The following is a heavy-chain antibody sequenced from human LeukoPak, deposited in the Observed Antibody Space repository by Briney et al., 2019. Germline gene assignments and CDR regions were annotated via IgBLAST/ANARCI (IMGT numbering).Heavy chain of an antibody. J-gene: IGHJ4*02. V-gene: IGHV3-49*04. Sequence: GGSLRLSCTASGFTFGDYAMSWVRQAPGKGLEWVGFIRSKAYGGTTEYAASVKGRFTISRDDSKSIAYLQMNSLKTEDTAVYYCTRDLRVIAMPHYFDYWGQGTLVTVSP. D-gene: IGHD2-21*01. CDR2: IRSKAYGGTT. CDR3: TRDLRVIAMPHYFDY. CDR1: GFTFGDYA.